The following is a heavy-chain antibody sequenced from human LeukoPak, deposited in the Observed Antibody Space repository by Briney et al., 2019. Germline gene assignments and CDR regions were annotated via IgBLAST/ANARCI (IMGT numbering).Heavy chain of an antibody. Sequence: SETLSLTCTVSGGSISSRSYYWGWIRQPPGKGLEWIGSIYYSGSTYYKPSLKSRVAISVDTSKNQFSLKLSSVTAADTAVYYCARQLYYYDSSGYYYLVYFDSWGQGTLVTASS. V-gene: IGHV4-39*01. CDR1: GGSISSRSYY. J-gene: IGHJ4*02. D-gene: IGHD3-22*01. CDR2: IYYSGST. CDR3: ARQLYYYDSSGYYYLVYFDS.